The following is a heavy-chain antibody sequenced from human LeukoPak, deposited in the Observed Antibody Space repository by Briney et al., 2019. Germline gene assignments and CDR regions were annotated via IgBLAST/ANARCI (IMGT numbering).Heavy chain of an antibody. CDR1: GGSFSGYY. CDR2: INHSGST. D-gene: IGHD5-18*01. J-gene: IGHJ4*02. CDR3: ARRQLWHTRYYYFDY. Sequence: SETLSLTCAVYGGSFSGYYWSWIRQPPGKGLEWIGEINHSGSTNYNPSLKSRVTISVDTSKNQFSLKLSSVTAADTVVYYCARRQLWHTRYYYFDYWGQGTLVTVSS. V-gene: IGHV4-34*01.